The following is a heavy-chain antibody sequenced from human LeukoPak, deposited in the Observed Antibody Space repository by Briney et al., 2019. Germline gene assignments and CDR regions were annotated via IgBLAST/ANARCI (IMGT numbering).Heavy chain of an antibody. CDR3: ARRAMEDSSGYLAGYYFDY. Sequence: PSETLSLTCAVYGGSFSGYYCNWIRQPPGKGLEWIGEINHSGSTNYNPSLKSRVTISVDTSKNQFSLKLSSVTAADTAVYYCARRAMEDSSGYLAGYYFDYWGQGTLVTVSS. CDR1: GGSFSGYY. V-gene: IGHV4-34*01. CDR2: INHSGST. D-gene: IGHD3-22*01. J-gene: IGHJ4*02.